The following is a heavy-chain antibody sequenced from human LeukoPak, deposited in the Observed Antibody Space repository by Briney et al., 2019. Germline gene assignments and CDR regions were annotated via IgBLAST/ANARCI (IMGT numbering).Heavy chain of an antibody. CDR3: ARVPILRFLEWSYYMDV. Sequence: ASVKVSCKASGYTFTSYGISWVRQAPGQGLEWMGWISAYNGNTNYAQKLQGRVTMTTDTSTSTAYMELRSLRSDDTAVYYCARVPILRFLEWSYYMDVWGKGTTVTVSS. D-gene: IGHD3-3*01. J-gene: IGHJ6*03. CDR1: GYTFTSYG. V-gene: IGHV1-18*01. CDR2: ISAYNGNT.